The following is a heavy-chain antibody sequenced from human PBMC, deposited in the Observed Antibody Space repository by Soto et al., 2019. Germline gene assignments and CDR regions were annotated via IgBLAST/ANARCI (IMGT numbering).Heavy chain of an antibody. CDR3: ARDLGDYVLDY. J-gene: IGHJ4*02. V-gene: IGHV1-2*02. D-gene: IGHD4-17*01. Sequence: QVQLVQSGTDVKNPGASVKVSCKPSGYTFSDNYIHWVRQAPGQGLEWMGWIDPKTGGTKYAQKFQGRVTMTSDTAISTAYMELTSLKPDDTAVYFCARDLGDYVLDYWGQGTLVTVSS. CDR2: IDPKTGGT. CDR1: GYTFSDNY.